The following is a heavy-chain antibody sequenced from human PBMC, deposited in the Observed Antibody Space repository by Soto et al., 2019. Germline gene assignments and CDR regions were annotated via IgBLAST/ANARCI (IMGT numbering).Heavy chain of an antibody. V-gene: IGHV3-23*01. CDR3: AEIIGVDYYDSSGYSDGMDV. J-gene: IGHJ6*02. D-gene: IGHD3-22*01. Sequence: GGSLRLSCAASGFTFSSYAMSRVRQAPGKGLEWVSAISGSGGSTYYAASVKGRFTISRDNSKNTLYLQMNSLRAEDTAVYYCAEIIGVDYYDSSGYSDGMDVWGQGTTVTVSS. CDR2: ISGSGGST. CDR1: GFTFSSYA.